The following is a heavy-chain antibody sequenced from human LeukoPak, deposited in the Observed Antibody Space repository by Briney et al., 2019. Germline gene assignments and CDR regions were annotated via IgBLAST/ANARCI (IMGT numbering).Heavy chain of an antibody. CDR2: IDTDGAHT. Sequence: PGGSLRLSCAASGFTFSSYGMSWVRQAPGKGLECVSSIDTDGAHTYYEDSVKGRFSISRDNSKNTLFLQMNSLTVEDTAVYYCAKHLPNLGLDYWGQGTLVTVSS. CDR1: GFTFSSYG. V-gene: IGHV3-23*01. J-gene: IGHJ4*02. CDR3: AKHLPNLGLDY.